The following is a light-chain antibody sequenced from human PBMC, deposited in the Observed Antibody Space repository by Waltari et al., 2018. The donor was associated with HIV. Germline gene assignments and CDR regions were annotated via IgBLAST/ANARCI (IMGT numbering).Light chain of an antibody. J-gene: IGLJ3*02. CDR3: QSYDSSNHEV. CDR1: RGSIASTY. Sequence: NFMLTPPHSVSESPGQTVTISCTRSRGSIASTYVQWYQQRPGSSPTTVIYEDNQRPSGVPDRFSGSIDSSSNSASLTISGLKTEDEADYYCQSYDSSNHEVFGGGTKLTVL. V-gene: IGLV6-57*01. CDR2: EDN.